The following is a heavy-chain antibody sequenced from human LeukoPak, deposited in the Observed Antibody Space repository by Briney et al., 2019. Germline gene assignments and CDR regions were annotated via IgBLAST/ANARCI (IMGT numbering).Heavy chain of an antibody. D-gene: IGHD2-2*01. Sequence: GSSVKVSCKASGGTFSSYAISWVRQAPGQGLEWMGRIIPILGIANYAQKFQGRVTITADKSTSTAYMELSSLRSEDTAVYYCARTPEGYCSSTSCQPTDYYYYYGMDVWDQGTTVTVSS. CDR3: ARTPEGYCSSTSCQPTDYYYYYGMDV. CDR1: GGTFSSYA. CDR2: IIPILGIA. J-gene: IGHJ6*02. V-gene: IGHV1-69*04.